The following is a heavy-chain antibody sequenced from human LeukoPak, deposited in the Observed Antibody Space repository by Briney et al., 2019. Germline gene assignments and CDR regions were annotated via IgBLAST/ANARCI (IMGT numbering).Heavy chain of an antibody. V-gene: IGHV3-48*03. CDR1: GFTFSSYE. D-gene: IGHD6-19*01. CDR3: ARALPVAGSVFFDS. Sequence: GGSLRLSCAASGFTFSSYEMNWVRQAPGKGLEWVSHISSGGGNIYYADSVKGRFTISRDNAKSSLYLQMNSLRAEDTAVFYCARALPVAGSVFFDSWGQGTLVTVSS. J-gene: IGHJ4*02. CDR2: ISSGGGNI.